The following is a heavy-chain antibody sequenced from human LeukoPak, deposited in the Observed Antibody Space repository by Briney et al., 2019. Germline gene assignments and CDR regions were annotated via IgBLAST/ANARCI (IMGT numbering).Heavy chain of an antibody. CDR3: ARPRYSSLDAFDI. CDR1: GYIFTSYW. CDR2: IFPSDSDT. Sequence: GESLKISCEGSGYIFTSYWIAWVRQMPGLGLEWMGIIFPSDSDTRYSLSFEGQVTISADTSISTAYLQWSSLKASDTAMYYCARPRYSSLDAFDIWGQGTMVTVSS. D-gene: IGHD6-13*01. V-gene: IGHV5-51*01. J-gene: IGHJ3*02.